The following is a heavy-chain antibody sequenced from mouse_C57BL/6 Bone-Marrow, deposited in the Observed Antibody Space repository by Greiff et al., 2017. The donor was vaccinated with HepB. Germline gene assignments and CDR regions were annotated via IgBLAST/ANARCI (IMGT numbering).Heavy chain of an antibody. CDR1: GYAFSSYW. CDR3: ARGLLRDYFDY. Sequence: QVQLQQSGAELVKPGASVKISCKASGYAFSSYWMNWVKQRPGKGLEWIGQIYPGDGDTNSNGKFKGKATLTADKSSSTAYMQLSSLTSEDSAVYFCARGLLRDYFDYWGQGTTLTVSS. J-gene: IGHJ2*01. D-gene: IGHD1-1*01. CDR2: IYPGDGDT. V-gene: IGHV1-80*01.